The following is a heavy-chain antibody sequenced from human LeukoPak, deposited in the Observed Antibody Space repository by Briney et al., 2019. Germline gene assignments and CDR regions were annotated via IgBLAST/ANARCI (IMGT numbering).Heavy chain of an antibody. CDR2: ISAYNGNT. Sequence: ASVKVSCKVSGYTLTELSMHWVRQAPGKGREWMGWISAYNGNTNYAQKLQGRVTMTTDTSTSTAYMELRSLRSDDTAVYYCARDSIEYYYDSSGPPDFDYWGQGTLVTVSS. CDR1: GYTLTELS. CDR3: ARDSIEYYYDSSGPPDFDY. V-gene: IGHV1-18*01. D-gene: IGHD3-22*01. J-gene: IGHJ4*02.